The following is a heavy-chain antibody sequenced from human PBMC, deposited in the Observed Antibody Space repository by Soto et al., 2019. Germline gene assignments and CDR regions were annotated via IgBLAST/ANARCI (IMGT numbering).Heavy chain of an antibody. CDR1: ESIFRGYG. CDR2: IRIDGSNI. Sequence: QVQMVESGGGVVQPGGSLRLSCAVSESIFRGYGMHWVRQAPGKGLEWVAIIRIDGSNIHYADYVMGRFTISRDNSKNMLYLEMNNLRVEDTAVYYCARDGVGVTTFWGFLDYWGQGTLVTVSA. CDR3: ARDGVGVTTFWGFLDY. V-gene: IGHV3-33*01. J-gene: IGHJ4*02. D-gene: IGHD3-10*02.